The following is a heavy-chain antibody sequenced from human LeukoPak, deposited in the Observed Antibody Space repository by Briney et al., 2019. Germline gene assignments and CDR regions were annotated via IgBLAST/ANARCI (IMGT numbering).Heavy chain of an antibody. J-gene: IGHJ4*02. CDR1: GGSITSYY. V-gene: IGHV4-59*12. CDR2: IYYSGST. Sequence: PSETLSLTCTVSGGSITSYYWSWIRQPPGKGLEWIGYIYYSGSTNYNPSLKSRVTISVDTSKNQFSLKLSSVTAADTAVYYCARGTPIAARPFNDWGQGTLVTVSS. D-gene: IGHD6-6*01. CDR3: ARGTPIAARPFND.